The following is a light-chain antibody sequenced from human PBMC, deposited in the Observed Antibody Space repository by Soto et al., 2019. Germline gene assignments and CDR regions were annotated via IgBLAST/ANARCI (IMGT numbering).Light chain of an antibody. CDR1: ISNIGSNS. CDR3: ASWDDRLNGYV. V-gene: IGLV1-44*01. Sequence: QSVLTQPPSVSRTPGQRVIISCSGSISNIGSNSLNWYHQPPGTAPKHLIYINDQQPSGVPDRFSGSTSGTSDSLPISGHQSEDEADYSCASWDDRLNGYVFGSGTKVTVL. J-gene: IGLJ1*01. CDR2: IND.